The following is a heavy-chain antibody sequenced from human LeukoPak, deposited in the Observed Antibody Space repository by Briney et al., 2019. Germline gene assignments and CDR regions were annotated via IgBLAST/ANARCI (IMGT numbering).Heavy chain of an antibody. Sequence: SETLSLTCTVSGGSISSYYWSWIRQPPGKGLEWIGSIFHSGSTYYNSSLKSRVTISVDTSKNQFSLKLSSVTAADTAVYYCARAFSSGYWFDPWGQGTLVTVSS. CDR3: ARAFSSGYWFDP. CDR1: GGSISSYY. CDR2: IFHSGST. J-gene: IGHJ5*02. D-gene: IGHD3-22*01. V-gene: IGHV4-39*01.